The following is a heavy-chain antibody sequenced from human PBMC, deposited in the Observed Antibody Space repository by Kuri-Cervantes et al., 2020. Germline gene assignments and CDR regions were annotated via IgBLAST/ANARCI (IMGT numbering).Heavy chain of an antibody. J-gene: IGHJ4*02. CDR3: ASATTYSSSSPLFY. D-gene: IGHD6-6*01. CDR1: GFTFSSYG. CDR2: IWYDGSNK. V-gene: IGHV3-33*08. Sequence: GGSLRLSCAASGFTFSSYGMHWVRQAPGKGLEWVAVIWYDGSNKYYADSVKGRFTISRDNSKSTLYLQMNSLRAEDTAVYYCASATTYSSSSPLFYWGQGTLVTVSS.